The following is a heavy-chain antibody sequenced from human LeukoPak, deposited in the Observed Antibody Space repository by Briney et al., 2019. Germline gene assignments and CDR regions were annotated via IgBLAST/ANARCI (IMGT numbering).Heavy chain of an antibody. CDR2: ISYDGSNK. V-gene: IGHV3-30-3*01. CDR1: GFTFSSYA. D-gene: IGHD2-2*01. CDR3: ARDGVPAAYCYYYYMDV. Sequence: GGSLRLSCAASGFTFSSYAMHWVRQAPGKGLEWVAVISYDGSNKYYADSVKGRFTISRDNSKNTLYLQMNSLRAEDTAVYYCARDGVPAAYCYYYYMDVWGKGTTVTVSS. J-gene: IGHJ6*03.